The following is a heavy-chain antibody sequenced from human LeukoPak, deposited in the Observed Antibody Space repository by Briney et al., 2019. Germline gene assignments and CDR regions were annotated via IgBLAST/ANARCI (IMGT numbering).Heavy chain of an antibody. CDR1: GGTFSSYA. Sequence: ASVKLSCKASGGTFSSYAISWVRQAPGQGLEWMGGIIPIFGTANYAQKFQGRVTITADESTSTAYMELSSLRSEDTAVYYCARARSIAVAGTDFDYWGQGTLVTVSS. CDR3: ARARSIAVAGTDFDY. D-gene: IGHD6-19*01. CDR2: IIPIFGTA. J-gene: IGHJ4*02. V-gene: IGHV1-69*01.